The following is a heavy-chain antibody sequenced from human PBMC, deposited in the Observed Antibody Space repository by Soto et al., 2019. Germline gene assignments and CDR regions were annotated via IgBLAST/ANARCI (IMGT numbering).Heavy chain of an antibody. CDR2: IIPIFGTA. CDR1: GGTFSSYA. J-gene: IGHJ5*02. Sequence: SVKVSCKASGGTFSSYAISWVRQAPGQGLEWMGGIIPIFGTANYAQKFQGRVTITADESTSTAYMELSSLRSEDTAVYYCARTDYDFWSGSLTGHWFDPWGQGTLVTVSS. V-gene: IGHV1-69*13. CDR3: ARTDYDFWSGSLTGHWFDP. D-gene: IGHD3-3*01.